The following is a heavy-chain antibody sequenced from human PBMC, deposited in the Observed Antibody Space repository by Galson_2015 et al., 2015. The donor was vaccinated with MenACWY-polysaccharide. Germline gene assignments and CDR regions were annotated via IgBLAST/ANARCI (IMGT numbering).Heavy chain of an antibody. CDR2: INQGGTEE. Sequence: SLRLSCAASGFSFSTYWMSWVRQAPGKGLEWVSNINQGGTEERYVDSVKGRFTISRDNAQNSVYLQTNGLRAEDTAVYYCARPSSGGSYYNDWGQGTLVTVSS. J-gene: IGHJ4*02. D-gene: IGHD2-15*01. CDR1: GFSFSTYW. CDR3: ARPSSGGSYYND. V-gene: IGHV3-7*01.